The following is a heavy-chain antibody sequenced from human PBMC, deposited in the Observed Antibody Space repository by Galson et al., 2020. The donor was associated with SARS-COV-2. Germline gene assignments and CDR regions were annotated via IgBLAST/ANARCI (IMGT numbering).Heavy chain of an antibody. CDR3: ATPKYYDILTGPSALDY. CDR1: GFTFSDYY. J-gene: IGHJ4*02. CDR2: ISSSCSTI. Sequence: NSGGSLRLSCAASGFTFSDYYMSWIRQAPGKGLEWVSYISSSCSTIYYADSVKGRFTISRDNAKNSLYLQMNSLRAEDTAVYYCATPKYYDILTGPSALDYWGQGTLVTVSS. V-gene: IGHV3-11*01. D-gene: IGHD3-9*01.